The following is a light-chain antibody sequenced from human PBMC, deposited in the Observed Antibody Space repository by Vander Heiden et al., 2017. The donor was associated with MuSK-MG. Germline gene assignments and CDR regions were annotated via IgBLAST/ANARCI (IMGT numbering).Light chain of an antibody. CDR2: EVS. J-gene: IGLJ2*01. V-gene: IGLV2-8*01. Sequence: QSALTPSPSASGSPGQSVTISCTGTSSYVGDSDHVSCYPQYSARAPKLIIYEVSQRPSGVPDRFSGTKSSTAASLTVSALQAEDDAYYYCHSYASTNNVFGGGTRLTVL. CDR1: SSYVGDSDH. CDR3: HSYASTNNV.